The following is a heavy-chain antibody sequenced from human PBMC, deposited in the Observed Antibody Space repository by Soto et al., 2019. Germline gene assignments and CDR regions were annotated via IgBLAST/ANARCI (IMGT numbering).Heavy chain of an antibody. V-gene: IGHV4-59*01. D-gene: IGHD3-9*01. Sequence: PSETLSLTCTVSGGSISSYYWSWIRQPPGKGLEWIGYIYYSGSTNYNPSLKSRVTISVDTSKNQFSLKLSSVTAADTAVYYCARDPRGYYDILTGLKIDAFDIWGQGTMVTVS. J-gene: IGHJ3*02. CDR2: IYYSGST. CDR1: GGSISSYY. CDR3: ARDPRGYYDILTGLKIDAFDI.